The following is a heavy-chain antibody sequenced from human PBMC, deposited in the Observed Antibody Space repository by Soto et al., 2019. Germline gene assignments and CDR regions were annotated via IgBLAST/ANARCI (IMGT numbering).Heavy chain of an antibody. CDR1: GFTFSSYA. CDR2: ISGSGGST. CDR3: ARELGGSNPSYYYYYGMDV. D-gene: IGHD2-15*01. V-gene: IGHV3-23*01. Sequence: GGSLRLSCAASGFTFSSYAMSWVRQAPGKGLEWVSAISGSGGSTYYADSVKGRFTISRDNSKNTLYLQMHSLRAEDTAVYYCARELGGSNPSYYYYYGMDVWGQGNTVTVSS. J-gene: IGHJ6*02.